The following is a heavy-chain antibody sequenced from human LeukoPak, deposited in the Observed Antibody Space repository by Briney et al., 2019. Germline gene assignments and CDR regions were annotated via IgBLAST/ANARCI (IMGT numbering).Heavy chain of an antibody. J-gene: IGHJ4*02. Sequence: PGRSLRLSCAASGFTFSAYGMHWVRQAPGKGLEWAAIISYDGSNKYYADSVKGRFTISRDNSKTTLYLQMNSLRPEDTAIYYCAKEITRPNRAVAGLNYWGQGTLVTVSS. CDR1: GFTFSAYG. D-gene: IGHD6-19*01. CDR2: ISYDGSNK. V-gene: IGHV3-30*18. CDR3: AKEITRPNRAVAGLNY.